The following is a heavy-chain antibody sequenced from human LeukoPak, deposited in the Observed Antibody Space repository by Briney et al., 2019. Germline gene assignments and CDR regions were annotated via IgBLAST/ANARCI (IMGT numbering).Heavy chain of an antibody. CDR2: INHSGST. J-gene: IGHJ6*02. D-gene: IGHD2/OR15-2a*01. Sequence: SETLSLTCAVYGVSFSGYYWSWIRQPPGKGLEWIGEINHSGSTNYNPSLKSRVTISVDTSKNQFSLKLSSVTTADTAVYYCARGIAPDVWGQGTTVTVSS. V-gene: IGHV4-34*01. CDR3: ARGIAPDV. CDR1: GVSFSGYY.